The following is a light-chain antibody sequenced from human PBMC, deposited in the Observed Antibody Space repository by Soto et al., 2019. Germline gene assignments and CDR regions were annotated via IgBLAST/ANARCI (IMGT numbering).Light chain of an antibody. CDR1: QSVSNNY. V-gene: IGKV3-20*01. Sequence: EIVLTQSPGTLSLSPGERATLSCRASQSVSNNYLAWYQQKPGQAPRLLIYGASNRPTGIPDRFSGSGSVTDFTLTIGRREPEDFAVYYCQQYGSSGTFGQGTKVDIK. CDR2: GAS. CDR3: QQYGSSGT. J-gene: IGKJ1*01.